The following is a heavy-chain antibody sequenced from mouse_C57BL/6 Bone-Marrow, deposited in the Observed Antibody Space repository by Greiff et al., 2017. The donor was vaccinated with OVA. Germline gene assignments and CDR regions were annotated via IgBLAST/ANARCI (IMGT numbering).Heavy chain of an antibody. D-gene: IGHD2-1*01. J-gene: IGHJ2*01. CDR2: IYPRSGNT. CDR1: GYTFTSYG. V-gene: IGHV1-81*01. CDR3: ARDPYGNSVY. Sequence: VKLQESGAELARPGASVKLSCKASGYTFTSYGISWVKQRTGQGLEWIGEIYPRSGNTYYNEKFKGKATLTADKSSSTAYMELRSLTSEDSAVYFCARDPYGNSVYWGQGTTLTVSS.